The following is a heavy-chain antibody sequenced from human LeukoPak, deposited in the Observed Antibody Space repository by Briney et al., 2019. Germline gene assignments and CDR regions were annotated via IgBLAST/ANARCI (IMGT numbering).Heavy chain of an antibody. CDR1: GGSFSGYY. CDR3: ASYAGDGGIAAAGEGDY. CDR2: INHSGST. J-gene: IGHJ4*02. Sequence: SETLPLTCAVYGGSFSGYYWSWIRQPPGKGLEWIGEINHSGSTNYNPSLKSRVTISVDTSKNQFSLKLSSVTAADTAVYYCASYAGDGGIAAAGEGDYWGQGTLVTVSS. D-gene: IGHD6-13*01. V-gene: IGHV4-34*01.